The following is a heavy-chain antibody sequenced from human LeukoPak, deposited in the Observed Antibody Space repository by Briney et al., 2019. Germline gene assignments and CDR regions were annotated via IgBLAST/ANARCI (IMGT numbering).Heavy chain of an antibody. D-gene: IGHD2-2*01. J-gene: IGHJ4*02. V-gene: IGHV3-23*01. CDR2: ISGSDTST. CDR1: GFTFSNYS. CDR3: TKARSASSSSCYDY. Sequence: GGSLRLSCAASGFTFSNYSMTWVRQAPGKGLEWVSSISGSDTSTYYADSVKGRFTISRDNSKNTLELQMDSLRAEDTAVYYCTKARSASSSSCYDYWGQGILVTVSS.